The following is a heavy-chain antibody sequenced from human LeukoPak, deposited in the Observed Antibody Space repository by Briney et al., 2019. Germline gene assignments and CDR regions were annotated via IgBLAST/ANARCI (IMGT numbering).Heavy chain of an antibody. Sequence: GGSLRLSCAASGFTASSNYMSWVRQAPGKGLEWVSVIYSGGSTYYADSVKGRFTISRDNSKNTLYLQMNSLRAEDTAVYYCARDFRVVGATDGAFDIWGQGTMVTVSS. CDR3: ARDFRVVGATDGAFDI. CDR1: GFTASSNY. V-gene: IGHV3-66*01. D-gene: IGHD1-26*01. CDR2: IYSGGST. J-gene: IGHJ3*02.